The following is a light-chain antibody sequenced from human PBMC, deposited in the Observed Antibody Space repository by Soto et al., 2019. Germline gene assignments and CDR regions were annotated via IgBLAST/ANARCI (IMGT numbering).Light chain of an antibody. Sequence: EMVMTQSPATLSVSPGERATLSCRASQSFSSNLAWYQQKPGQAPRLLIYGASTRATGIPARFSGSGSGTEFTLTISSLQSEDFAVYYCQQYNNWPPWTFGQGTKV. CDR3: QQYNNWPPWT. V-gene: IGKV3-15*01. J-gene: IGKJ1*01. CDR2: GAS. CDR1: QSFSSN.